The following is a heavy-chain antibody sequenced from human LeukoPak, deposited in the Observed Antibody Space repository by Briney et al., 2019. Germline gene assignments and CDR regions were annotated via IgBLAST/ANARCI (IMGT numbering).Heavy chain of an antibody. CDR2: IYHSGST. V-gene: IGHV4-38-2*02. Sequence: SETLSLTCAVSGYSISSGYYWGWIRQPPGKGLEWIGSIYHSGSTYYNPSLKSRVTISVDTSKNQFSLKLSSVTAADTAVYYCARDSDFWSGYYGDYYYYMDVWGKGTTVTVSS. CDR3: ARDSDFWSGYYGDYYYYMDV. CDR1: GYSISSGYY. J-gene: IGHJ6*03. D-gene: IGHD3-3*01.